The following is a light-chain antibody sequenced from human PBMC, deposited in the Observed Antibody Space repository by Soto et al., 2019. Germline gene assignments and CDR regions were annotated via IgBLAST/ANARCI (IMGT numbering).Light chain of an antibody. CDR3: GAWDSSLSAVV. V-gene: IGLV1-51*01. J-gene: IGLJ2*01. CDR1: SSNIGSNY. Sequence: QTVVTQPPSVSAAPGQKVTISCSGSSSNIGSNYVSWYQQLPGTAPKLLIYDNNKRPSGIPDRFSGSKSGTSATLDITGLQTGDEADYYCGAWDSSLSAVVFGGGTKLTVL. CDR2: DNN.